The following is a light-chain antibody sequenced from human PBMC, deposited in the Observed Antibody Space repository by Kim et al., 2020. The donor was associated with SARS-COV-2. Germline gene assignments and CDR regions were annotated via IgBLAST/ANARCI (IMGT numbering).Light chain of an antibody. CDR1: QSISSY. Sequence: ASGADRVTITCRASQSISSYLNWYQQKPGKAPKLLIYAASSLQSGVPSRFSGSGSGTEFTLTISSLQPEDFATYDCQQSYSTPPYTFGQGTKLEI. CDR2: AAS. CDR3: QQSYSTPPYT. V-gene: IGKV1-39*01. J-gene: IGKJ2*01.